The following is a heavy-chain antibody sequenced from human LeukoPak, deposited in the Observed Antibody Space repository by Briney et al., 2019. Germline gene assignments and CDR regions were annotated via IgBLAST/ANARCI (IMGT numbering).Heavy chain of an antibody. D-gene: IGHD2-21*01. V-gene: IGHV4-39*07. CDR1: GGSISSSTYY. Sequence: SETLSLTCTVSGGSISSSTYYWGWIRQPPGKGLEWIGSIFYSGRTYYNPSLKSRVTMSVDTSKNQFSLKLSSVTAADTAVYYCARGLFDDYYYYYMDVRGKGTTVTVSS. CDR2: IFYSGRT. CDR3: ARGLFDDYYYYYMDV. J-gene: IGHJ6*03.